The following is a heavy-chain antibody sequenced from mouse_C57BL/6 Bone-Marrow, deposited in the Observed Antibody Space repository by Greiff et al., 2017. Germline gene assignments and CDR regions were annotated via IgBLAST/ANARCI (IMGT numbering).Heavy chain of an antibody. J-gene: IGHJ2*01. CDR3: AREDYYGIYYFDY. D-gene: IGHD1-1*01. Sequence: EVQLQQSGPELVKPGASVKISCKASGYTFTDYYMNWVKQSHGKSLEWIGDINPNNGGTSYNQKFTGKATLTVDKSSSTAYMELRSLTSEDSAVYYCAREDYYGIYYFDYWGQGTTLTVSS. CDR1: GYTFTDYY. V-gene: IGHV1-26*01. CDR2: INPNNGGT.